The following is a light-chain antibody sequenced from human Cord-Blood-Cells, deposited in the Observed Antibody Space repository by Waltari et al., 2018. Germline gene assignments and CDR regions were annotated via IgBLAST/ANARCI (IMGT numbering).Light chain of an antibody. V-gene: IGKV3D-15*01. CDR1: QSVSSN. CDR3: QQYNNWPPLT. Sequence: EIVMTLSPATLSVSPGERATLPCRASQSVSSNLAWYQQKPGQAPRLLIYGASTRATGIPARFSGSGSGTEFTLTISSLQSEDFAVYYCQQYNNWPPLTFGGGTKVEIK. CDR2: GAS. J-gene: IGKJ4*01.